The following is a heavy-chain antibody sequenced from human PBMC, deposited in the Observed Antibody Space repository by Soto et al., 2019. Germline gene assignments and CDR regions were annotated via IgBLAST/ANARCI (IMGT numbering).Heavy chain of an antibody. D-gene: IGHD3-22*01. J-gene: IGHJ3*02. V-gene: IGHV4-39*07. CDR3: ARDAAPPGVVVIECAFDI. Sequence: SETLSLTCTVSGGSISSSSYYWGWTRQPPGKGLEWIGRIYYSGSTYYNPSLKSRVTRSVDTSKTQFSLKLRSVTAADSAVYYFARDAAPPGVVVIECAFDIWGQGTMVTVSS. CDR1: GGSISSSSYY. CDR2: IYYSGST.